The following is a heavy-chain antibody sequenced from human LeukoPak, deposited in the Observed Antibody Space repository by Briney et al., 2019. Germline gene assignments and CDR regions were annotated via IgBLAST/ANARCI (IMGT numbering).Heavy chain of an antibody. D-gene: IGHD6-13*01. CDR3: ARQDSKDAFDI. V-gene: IGHV4-34*01. J-gene: IGHJ3*02. CDR1: GGSFSGYH. CDR2: INHSGST. Sequence: PSETLSLTCAVYGGSFSGYHWSWIRQPPGKGLEWIGEINHSGSTNYNPSLKSRVTISVDTSKNQFSLKLSSVTAADTAVYYCARQDSKDAFDIWGQGTMVTVSS.